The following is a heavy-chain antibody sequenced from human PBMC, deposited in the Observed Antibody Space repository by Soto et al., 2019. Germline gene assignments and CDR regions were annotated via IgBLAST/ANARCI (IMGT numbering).Heavy chain of an antibody. V-gene: IGHV3-23*01. CDR2: ISGSGGST. D-gene: IGHD6-6*01. J-gene: IGHJ4*02. CDR1: GFTFSSYA. Sequence: EVQLLESGGGLVKPGGSLRLSCAASGFTFSSYAMSWVRQAPGKGLEGLEWVSAISGSGGSTYYADSVKGRFTISRDNSKSTLNLQMNSLRAEDTAVYYCAKWRGSSSIGGLDYWGQGTLVTVSS. CDR3: AKWRGSSSIGGLDY.